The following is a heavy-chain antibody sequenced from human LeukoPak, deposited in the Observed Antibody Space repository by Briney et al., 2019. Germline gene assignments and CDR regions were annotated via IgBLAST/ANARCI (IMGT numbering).Heavy chain of an antibody. J-gene: IGHJ6*02. V-gene: IGHV3-30*18. CDR1: GFTFSSYG. CDR2: VSNDGSSK. D-gene: IGHD1-26*01. CDR3: AKTIVGAFYYYGMDF. Sequence: GGSLRLSFAASGFTFSSYGMHWVRQGPGKGLQWVAVVSNDGSSKYYADSVKGRFTISRDNSKNTLYLQMNSLRAEDTAVYYCAKTIVGAFYYYGMDFWGQGTTVTVSS.